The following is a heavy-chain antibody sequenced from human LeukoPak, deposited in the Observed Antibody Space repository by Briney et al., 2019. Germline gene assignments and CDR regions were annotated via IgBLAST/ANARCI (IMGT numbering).Heavy chain of an antibody. D-gene: IGHD3-22*01. CDR1: GFTVSSNY. Sequence: GGSLRLSCAASGFTVSSNYMSWVRQAPGKGLEWVSVIYSGGSTYYADSVKGRFTISRDYSKNTLYLQMNSLRAEDTAVYYCARQYYYDSSGYYFGRLYGMDVWGQGTTVTVSS. CDR2: IYSGGST. V-gene: IGHV3-53*01. CDR3: ARQYYYDSSGYYFGRLYGMDV. J-gene: IGHJ6*02.